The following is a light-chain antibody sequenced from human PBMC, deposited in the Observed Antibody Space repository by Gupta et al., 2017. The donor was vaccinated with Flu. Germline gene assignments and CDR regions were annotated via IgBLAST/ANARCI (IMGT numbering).Light chain of an antibody. J-gene: IGKJ4*01. V-gene: IGKV1-39*01. Sequence: DIQLTQSPSSLSASVGDRVTLTCRASQTISNYLNWYQQTPGKAPKLLIYLASSLQTGVPSRFSGDGSGTDFTLTISSLQPEDFATYFCQQSVSTPLTFGEGTKVAIK. CDR3: QQSVSTPLT. CDR2: LAS. CDR1: QTISNY.